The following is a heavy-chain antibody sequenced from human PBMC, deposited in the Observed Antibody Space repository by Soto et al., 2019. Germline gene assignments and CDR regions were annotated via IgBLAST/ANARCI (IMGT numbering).Heavy chain of an antibody. CDR2: ISSSSSTI. V-gene: IGHV3-48*01. D-gene: IGHD4-17*01. J-gene: IGHJ3*02. Sequence: GGSLRLSCAASGFTFSSYSMNWVRQAPGKGLEWVSYISSSSSTIYYADSVKGRFTISRDNAKNSLYLQMNSLRAEDTAVYYCARDPTGDYELNAFDIWGQGTMVTVSS. CDR3: ARDPTGDYELNAFDI. CDR1: GFTFSSYS.